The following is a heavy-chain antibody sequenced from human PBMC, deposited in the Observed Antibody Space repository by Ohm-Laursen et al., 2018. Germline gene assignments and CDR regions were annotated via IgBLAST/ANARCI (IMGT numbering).Heavy chain of an antibody. CDR1: GFTFTNSN. D-gene: IGHD4-23*01. J-gene: IGHJ5*02. V-gene: IGHV1-58*02. Sequence: SVKVSCKASGFTFTNSNMQWVRQARGRRLEWIGWIVISSGSTNYAQRFEDRVTITRDTTTSTAYMELSSLTSEDTATYYCARAVRYQLLSDPWGQGTLVTVSS. CDR3: ARAVRYQLLSDP. CDR2: IVISSGST.